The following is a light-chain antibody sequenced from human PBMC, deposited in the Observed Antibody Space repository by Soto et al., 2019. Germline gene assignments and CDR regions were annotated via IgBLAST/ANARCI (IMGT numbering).Light chain of an antibody. CDR1: QSIKTY. J-gene: IGKJ5*01. CDR3: QQCYTTPRT. CDR2: DAS. Sequence: EIQMTQSPSSLSASVGARVTITCRASQSIKTYLNWYQQKPGNAPRLLIYDASSLQSGVPSTFSGSGSGTDFTLTISSLQPEDFATYYCQQCYTTPRTFGQGTRLEI. V-gene: IGKV1-39*01.